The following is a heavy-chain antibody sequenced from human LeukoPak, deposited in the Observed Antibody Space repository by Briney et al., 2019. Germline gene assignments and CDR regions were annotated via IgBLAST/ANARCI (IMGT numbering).Heavy chain of an antibody. CDR2: INPNSGGT. J-gene: IGHJ4*02. V-gene: IGHV1-2*02. Sequence: ASVKVSCEASGYTFTGYYMHWVRQAPGQGLEWMGWINPNSGGTNYAQKFQGRVTMTRDTSISTAYMELSRLRSDDTAVYYCARNRHSGSYSGLDYWGQGTLVTVSS. CDR1: GYTFTGYY. CDR3: ARNRHSGSYSGLDY. D-gene: IGHD1-26*01.